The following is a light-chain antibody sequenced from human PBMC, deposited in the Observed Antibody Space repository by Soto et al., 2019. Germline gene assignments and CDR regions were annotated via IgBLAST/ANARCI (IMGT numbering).Light chain of an antibody. V-gene: IGKV3-11*01. J-gene: IGKJ4*01. Sequence: EIVLTQSPATLSLSPGERATLSCRASQSVSSYLAWYQQKPGQAPRLLIYDASNRATGIPARFSGSGSGTGFTLTISSLEPVDFAVYYCQQRSTWPPTFGGGTKVEIK. CDR2: DAS. CDR1: QSVSSY. CDR3: QQRSTWPPT.